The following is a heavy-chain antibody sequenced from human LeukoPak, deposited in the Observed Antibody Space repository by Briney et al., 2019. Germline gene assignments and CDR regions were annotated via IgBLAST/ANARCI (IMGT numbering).Heavy chain of an antibody. V-gene: IGHV4-39*07. Sequence: PSQTLSLTCTVSGGSISSSSYYWGWIRQPPGKGLEWIGSIYYSGSTYYNPSLKSRVTISVDTSKNQFSLKLSSVTAADTAVYYCARESSPQSGYHDYWGQGTLVTVSS. D-gene: IGHD3-22*01. CDR2: IYYSGST. CDR1: GGSISSSSYY. CDR3: ARESSPQSGYHDY. J-gene: IGHJ4*02.